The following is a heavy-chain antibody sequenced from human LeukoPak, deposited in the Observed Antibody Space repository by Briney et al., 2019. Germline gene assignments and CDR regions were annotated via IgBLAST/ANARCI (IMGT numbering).Heavy chain of an antibody. CDR2: INPSGGST. CDR3: ASGRVYCSGGSCYSGNWFDP. Sequence: ASVKVSCKASGYTFTSYYMHWVRQAPGQGLEWMGIINPSGGSTSYAQKFQGRVTVTRDTSTSTVYMELSSLRSEDTAVYYCASGRVYCSGGSCYSGNWFDPWGQGTLVTVSS. D-gene: IGHD2-15*01. V-gene: IGHV1-46*01. J-gene: IGHJ5*02. CDR1: GYTFTSYY.